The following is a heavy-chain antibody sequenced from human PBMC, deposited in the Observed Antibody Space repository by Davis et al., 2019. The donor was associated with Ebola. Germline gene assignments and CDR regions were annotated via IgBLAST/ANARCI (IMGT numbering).Heavy chain of an antibody. J-gene: IGHJ4*02. V-gene: IGHV3-74*01. CDR2: INSDGSST. CDR3: AGGTIFGVVMGY. CDR1: GFTFSSYW. D-gene: IGHD3-3*01. Sequence: HTGGSLRLSCAASGFTFSSYWMHWVRQAPGKGLVWVSRINSDGSSTSYADSVKGRFTISRDNAKNTLYLQMNSLRAEDTAVYYCAGGTIFGVVMGYWGQGTLVTVSS.